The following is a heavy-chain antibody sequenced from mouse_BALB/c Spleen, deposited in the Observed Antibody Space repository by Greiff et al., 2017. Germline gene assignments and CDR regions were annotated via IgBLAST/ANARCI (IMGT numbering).Heavy chain of an antibody. V-gene: IGHV1-80*01. CDR2: IYPGDGDT. CDR3: ARSELRLAWFAY. J-gene: IGHJ3*01. D-gene: IGHD1-2*01. Sequence: QVQLQQSGAELVRPGSSVKISCKASGYAFSSYWMNWVKQRPGQGLEWIGQIYPGDGDTNYNGKFKGKATLTADKSSSTAYMQLSSLTSEDSAVYFCARSELRLAWFAYWGQGTLVTVSA. CDR1: GYAFSSYW.